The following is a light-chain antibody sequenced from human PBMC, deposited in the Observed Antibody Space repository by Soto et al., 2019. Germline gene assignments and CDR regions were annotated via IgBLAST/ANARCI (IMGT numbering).Light chain of an antibody. CDR2: GAS. V-gene: IGKV3-20*01. CDR3: QQYGSSLLT. Sequence: EMVLTQSPGTLSLSPGERATLSCRASQSVSSNYLAWYEQKPGQAPRLLIYGASSRAAGIPDRFSGSGSGTDFTVSIRGLEPEDFAVYYCQQYGSSLLTFGGGTKVEIK. CDR1: QSVSSNY. J-gene: IGKJ4*01.